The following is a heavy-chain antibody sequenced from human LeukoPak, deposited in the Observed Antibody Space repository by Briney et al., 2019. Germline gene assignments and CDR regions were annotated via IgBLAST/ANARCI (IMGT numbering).Heavy chain of an antibody. Sequence: PSQTLSLTCAVSGGSISSGGYSWSWIRQPPGKGLEWIGYIYHNGSTYYNPSLKSRVTISVDRSKDQFSLKLSSVTAADTAVYYCARGIGGSRAVHYYYGMDVWGQGTTVTVSS. J-gene: IGHJ6*02. D-gene: IGHD2-15*01. CDR2: IYHNGST. CDR1: GGSISSGGYS. CDR3: ARGIGGSRAVHYYYGMDV. V-gene: IGHV4-30-2*01.